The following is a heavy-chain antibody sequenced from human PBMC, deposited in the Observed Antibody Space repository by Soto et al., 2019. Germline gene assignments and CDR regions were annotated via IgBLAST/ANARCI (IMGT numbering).Heavy chain of an antibody. D-gene: IGHD2-2*01. V-gene: IGHV3-23*01. CDR3: AQRSPPQSPYGSDTRPECTAFAI. CDR2: ISVCGGRT. CDR1: GFTFSSYA. Sequence: GGSLRLSCAASGFTFSSYAMSWVRQAPGTGLELVSAISVCGGRTDYGDSVKSRVTTSRDNSKNKLYLQMTSLRAGAPAVYYWAQRSPPQSPYGSDTRPECTAFAIWGQETMVT. J-gene: IGHJ3*02.